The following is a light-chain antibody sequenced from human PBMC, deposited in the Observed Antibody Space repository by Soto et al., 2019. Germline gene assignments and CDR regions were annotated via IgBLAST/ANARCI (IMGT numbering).Light chain of an antibody. CDR1: YSNIGSNF. CDR2: DNT. V-gene: IGLV1-51*01. CDR3: GTWDSSLNVVV. Sequence: QSALTQSSSVPAAAGQKVTISCSGSYSNIGSNFVSWYQHFPGSAPKLVIYDNTQRPSGIPDRFSGSKSGSSATPGITGLQTGDEADYYCGTWDSSLNVVVFGGGTKLTVL. J-gene: IGLJ2*01.